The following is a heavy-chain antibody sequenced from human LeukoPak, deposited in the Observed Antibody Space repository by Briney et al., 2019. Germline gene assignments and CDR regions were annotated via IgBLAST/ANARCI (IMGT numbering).Heavy chain of an antibody. CDR1: GFTFSSYW. CDR3: ARDWPASGMN. CDR2: INSDGSST. V-gene: IGHV3-74*01. J-gene: IGHJ4*02. Sequence: GGSLRLSCAASGFTFSSYWMHWVRQTPGKGLVWVSRINSDGSSTNYADSVKGRFTISGDNAKNTLYLQMNSLRVEDTAVYYCARDWPASGMNWGQGTLVTVSS. D-gene: IGHD6-13*01.